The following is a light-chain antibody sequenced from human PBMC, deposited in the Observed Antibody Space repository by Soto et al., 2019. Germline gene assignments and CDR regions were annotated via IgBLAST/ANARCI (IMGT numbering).Light chain of an antibody. J-gene: IGKJ5*01. V-gene: IGKV3-15*01. CDR1: RSVSSSY. CDR3: QQYNNWPPRIT. Sequence: EIVLTQSPGTLSLSPGERATLSCRASRSVSSSYLAWYQQKPGQAPRLLIYGVSTRATGVPARFSGSGSETNFSLIISSLQSEDFAVYYCQQYNNWPPRITFGQGTRLEIK. CDR2: GVS.